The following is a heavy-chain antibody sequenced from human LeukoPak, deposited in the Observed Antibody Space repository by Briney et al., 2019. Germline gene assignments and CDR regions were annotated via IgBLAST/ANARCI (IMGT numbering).Heavy chain of an antibody. Sequence: KPSETLSLTCTVAGGSISSSNYYWGWIRQPSGKGLEWIGSIYYSGSTYYNPSLKSRVTISADTSKNQFSLNLSSVTAADTAVYYCARQSQWLVPGYFDYWGQGTLVTVSS. CDR1: GGSISSSNYY. CDR3: ARQSQWLVPGYFDY. CDR2: IYYSGST. V-gene: IGHV4-39*01. J-gene: IGHJ4*02. D-gene: IGHD6-19*01.